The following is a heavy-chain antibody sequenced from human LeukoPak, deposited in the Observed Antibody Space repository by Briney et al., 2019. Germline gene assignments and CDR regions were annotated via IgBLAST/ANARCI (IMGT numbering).Heavy chain of an antibody. D-gene: IGHD5-24*01. CDR2: ISAYNGNT. V-gene: IGHV1-18*01. J-gene: IGHJ6*03. Sequence: ASVKVSCKASGYTFTSYGISWVRQAPGQGLEWMGWISAYNGNTNYAQKLQGRVTMTTDTSTSTAYMELRSLRSDDTAVYYCAKETPPRWAIAHYYYYMDVWGKGTTVTISS. CDR1: GYTFTSYG. CDR3: AKETPPRWAIAHYYYYMDV.